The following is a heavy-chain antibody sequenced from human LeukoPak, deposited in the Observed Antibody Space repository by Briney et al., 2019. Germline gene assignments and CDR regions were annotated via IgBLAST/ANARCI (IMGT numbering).Heavy chain of an antibody. Sequence: GASVKVSCKASGYTFTGYYMHWVRQAPGQGLEWMGWINPNSGGTNYAQKFQGRVTMTRDTSISTAYMELSRLRSDDTAVYYCARASYHYGSGSYAYWGQGTLVTVSS. CDR1: GYTFTGYY. CDR3: ARASYHYGSGSYAY. CDR2: INPNSGGT. V-gene: IGHV1-2*02. D-gene: IGHD3-10*01. J-gene: IGHJ4*02.